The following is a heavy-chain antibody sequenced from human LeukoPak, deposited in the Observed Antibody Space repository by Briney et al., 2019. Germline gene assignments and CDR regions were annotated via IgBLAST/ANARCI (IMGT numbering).Heavy chain of an antibody. J-gene: IGHJ6*03. V-gene: IGHV3-15*01. Sequence: GGSLRLSCAGSGFTFSHAWMSWVRQAPGKGLEWVGRIKSKTDGGTTDYAAPVKGRFTISRDDSKNTLYLQMNSLKTEDTAVYYCEVVGATGYYYMDVWGKGTTVTVSS. D-gene: IGHD1-26*01. CDR1: GFTFSHAW. CDR3: EVVGATGYYYMDV. CDR2: IKSKTDGGTT.